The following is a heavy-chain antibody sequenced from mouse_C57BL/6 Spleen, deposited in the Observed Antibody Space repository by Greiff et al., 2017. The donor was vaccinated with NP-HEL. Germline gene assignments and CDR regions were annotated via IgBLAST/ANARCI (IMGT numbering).Heavy chain of an antibody. CDR3: ARGGYYYGSSYRYYAMDY. V-gene: IGHV1-69*01. Sequence: QVQLQQPGAELVMPGASVKLSCKASGYTFTSYWMHWVKQRPGQGLEWIGEIDPSDSYTNYNQKFKGKSTLTVDKSSSTAYMQLSSLTSEDSAVYYCARGGYYYGSSYRYYAMDYGGQGTSVTVAS. D-gene: IGHD1-1*01. CDR2: IDPSDSYT. CDR1: GYTFTSYW. J-gene: IGHJ4*01.